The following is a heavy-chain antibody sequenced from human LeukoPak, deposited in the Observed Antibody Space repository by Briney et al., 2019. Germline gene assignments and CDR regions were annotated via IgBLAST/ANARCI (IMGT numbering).Heavy chain of an antibody. CDR1: GFTFSSYG. CDR3: AREGGYYYDSSGYLFDY. CDR2: IWYDGSNK. D-gene: IGHD3-22*01. V-gene: IGHV3-33*01. Sequence: GGSLRLSCAASGFTFSSYGMHWVRQAPGKGLEWVAVIWYDGSNKYYADSVKGRFTISRDNSKNTLYLQMNSLRAEDTAVYYCAREGGYYYDSSGYLFDYWGQGTLVTVSS. J-gene: IGHJ4*02.